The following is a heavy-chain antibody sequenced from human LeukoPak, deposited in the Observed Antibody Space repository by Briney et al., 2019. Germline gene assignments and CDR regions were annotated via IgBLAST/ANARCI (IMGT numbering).Heavy chain of an antibody. CDR1: GFTFSSYA. V-gene: IGHV3-64D*06. CDR2: ISSNGGST. D-gene: IGHD3-16*02. J-gene: IGHJ4*02. CDR3: VKAAMITFGGVIDRFDY. Sequence: GGSLRLSCSASGFTFSSYAMHWVRQAPGKGLEYVSAISSNGGSTYYADSVKGRFTISRDNSKNTLYLQMSSLRAEGTAVYYCVKAAMITFGGVIDRFDYWGQGTLVTVSS.